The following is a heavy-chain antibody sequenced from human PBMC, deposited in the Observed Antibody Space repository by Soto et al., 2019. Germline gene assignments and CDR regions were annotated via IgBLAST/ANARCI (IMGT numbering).Heavy chain of an antibody. V-gene: IGHV1-18*01. D-gene: IGHD3-10*01. CDR1: GYTFTSYA. Sequence: QVQLVQSGAEVKKPGASVKVSCKASGYTFTSYAISWVRQAPGQGLGWMGWISAYNGNTNSAQKLQGRVTMTTDTSTPTAYMELRRLRSDDTAVYYTARSGPPAGYWAQGTLVTVSS. J-gene: IGHJ4*02. CDR2: ISAYNGNT. CDR3: ARSGPPAGY.